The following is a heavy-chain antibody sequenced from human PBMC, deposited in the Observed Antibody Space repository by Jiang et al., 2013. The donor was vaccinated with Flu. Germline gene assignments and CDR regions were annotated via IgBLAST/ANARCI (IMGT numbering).Heavy chain of an antibody. V-gene: IGHV3-48*01. D-gene: IGHD3-22*01. CDR2: ISSSSTI. Sequence: GGLVQPGGSLRLSCAASGFTFSSYSMNWVRQAPGKGLEWVSYISSSSTIYYADSVKGRFTISRDNAKNSLYLQMNSLRAEDTAVYYCARGGGYVKVVASDYWGQGTLVTVSS. CDR1: GFTFSSYS. CDR3: ARGGGYVKVVASDY. J-gene: IGHJ4*02.